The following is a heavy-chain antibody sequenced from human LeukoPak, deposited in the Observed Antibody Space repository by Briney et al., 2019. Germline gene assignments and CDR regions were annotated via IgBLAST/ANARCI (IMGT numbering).Heavy chain of an antibody. D-gene: IGHD5-18*01. CDR2: LNEDGSEK. CDR3: ARAVTATEGY. V-gene: IGHV3-7*03. J-gene: IGHJ4*02. CDR1: GFTPSTFW. Sequence: GGSLRLSCAPSGFTPSTFWITWVRQAPGKGLEWVGRLNEDGSEKYYMDSVKGRFTISRDNAQKSLYLEMKMLSAKDAAVYYCARAVTATEGYWGQGTLVTVSS.